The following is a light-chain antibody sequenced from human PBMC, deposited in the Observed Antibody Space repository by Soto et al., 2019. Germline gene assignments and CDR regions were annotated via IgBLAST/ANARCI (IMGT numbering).Light chain of an antibody. J-gene: IGKJ4*02. CDR2: DAS. CDR3: HQYADSRLT. V-gene: IGKV3-20*01. Sequence: ETVLTQSPATVSLSPGERATLSCRASQSVAKSYLAWFQHKPGQAPILLIHDASSRATGIPDRFSGSGSWTDFTLTVSRLEPEDFAVYYCHQYADSRLTFGGGTKVEIK. CDR1: QSVAKSY.